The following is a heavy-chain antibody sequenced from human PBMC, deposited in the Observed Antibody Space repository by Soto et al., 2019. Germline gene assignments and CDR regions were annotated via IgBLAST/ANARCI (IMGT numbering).Heavy chain of an antibody. CDR3: ARLRASSWYLGGYLDY. CDR2: IVIGSDYT. D-gene: IGHD6-13*01. CDR1: GFTFSDYY. Sequence: QVQLVESGGGLVKPGGSLRLSCAASGFTFSDYYMTWVRQAPGKGLEWVSYIVIGSDYTNYADSVMGRFTISRDNAKNSLYLEMNSLRVEDTAVYYCARLRASSWYLGGYLDYWGQGTLVTVSS. J-gene: IGHJ4*02. V-gene: IGHV3-11*06.